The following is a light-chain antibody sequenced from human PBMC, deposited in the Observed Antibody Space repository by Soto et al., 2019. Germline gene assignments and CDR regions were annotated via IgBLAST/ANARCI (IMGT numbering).Light chain of an antibody. V-gene: IGKV1-9*01. Sequence: IQFTQSPSSLSASVGDRVTITCRASQGISSYLAWYQQKPGKAPKLLIYAASTLQSGVPSRFSGSGSGTDFTLTISSLQPEDFATYYCQQLNSYPSFGPGTKVDI. CDR3: QQLNSYPS. CDR2: AAS. CDR1: QGISSY. J-gene: IGKJ3*01.